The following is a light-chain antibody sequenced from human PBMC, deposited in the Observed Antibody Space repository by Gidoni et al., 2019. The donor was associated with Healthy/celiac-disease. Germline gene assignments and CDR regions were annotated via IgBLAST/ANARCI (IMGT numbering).Light chain of an antibody. CDR1: QDISHY. Sequence: IQMTQSPSSLSASVGDRVTITCQASQDISHYLNWYQQKPGKAPKLLIYDSSNLETGVPSRFSGSGSGTDFTFTICSLQPEDIATYYCQQYDNLPLTFGGGTKVEIK. J-gene: IGKJ4*01. CDR3: QQYDNLPLT. CDR2: DSS. V-gene: IGKV1-33*01.